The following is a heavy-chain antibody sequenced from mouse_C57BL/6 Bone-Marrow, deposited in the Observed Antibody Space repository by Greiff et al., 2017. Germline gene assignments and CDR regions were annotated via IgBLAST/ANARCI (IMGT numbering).Heavy chain of an antibody. CDR3: ARYPLTY. Sequence: EVKLVESGGGLVQPGGSLSLSCAASGFTFTDYYMSWVRPPPGKALEWLGFLSNKANGYKTESSASVKGRFTISRDNSQIILYLQMNALRAEDSATYYCARYPLTYWGQGTTLTVSS. CDR2: LSNKANGYKT. J-gene: IGHJ2*01. D-gene: IGHD1-1*01. CDR1: GFTFTDYY. V-gene: IGHV7-3*01.